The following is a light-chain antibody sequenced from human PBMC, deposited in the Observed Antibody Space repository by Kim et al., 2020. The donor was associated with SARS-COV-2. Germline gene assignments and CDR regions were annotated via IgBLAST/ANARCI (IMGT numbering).Light chain of an antibody. J-gene: IGKJ5*01. CDR3: QRYNSAPRT. CDR2: AAS. CDR1: QGISNY. V-gene: IGKV1-27*01. Sequence: ASVGDRVTITCRASQGISNYLAWYHQKPGKVPKLLIYAASTLQSGVPSRFSRSGSGTDFTLTISSLQPEDVATYYCQRYNSAPRTFGQGTRLEIK.